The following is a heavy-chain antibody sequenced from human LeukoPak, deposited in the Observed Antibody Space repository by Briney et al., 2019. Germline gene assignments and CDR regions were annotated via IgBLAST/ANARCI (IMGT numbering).Heavy chain of an antibody. CDR1: KFTFGAYS. Sequence: GGSLRLSCAASKFTFGAYSMNWVRQAPGKGLEWVSSISHSGTPTYYADSVRGRFTISRDNAKNSLYLQMNTLRAEDTAVYFCSTATYSSGFHYFESWGQGTLVTVSS. D-gene: IGHD5-18*01. V-gene: IGHV3-21*01. CDR2: ISHSGTPT. CDR3: STATYSSGFHYFES. J-gene: IGHJ4*02.